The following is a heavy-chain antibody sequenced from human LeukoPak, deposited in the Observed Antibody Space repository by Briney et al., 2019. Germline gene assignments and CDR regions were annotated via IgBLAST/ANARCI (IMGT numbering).Heavy chain of an antibody. V-gene: IGHV3-23*01. CDR2: ISGSGGNT. J-gene: IGHJ3*02. D-gene: IGHD1-14*01. CDR1: GFTFSSNS. Sequence: GGSLRLSCAASGFTFSSNSMNWVRQAPGKGLEWVSSISGSGGNTYYADSVKGRFTISRDNSKNTLYPQMNSLRAEDTAVYYCAKPARTDAFDIWGQGTMITVSS. CDR3: AKPARTDAFDI.